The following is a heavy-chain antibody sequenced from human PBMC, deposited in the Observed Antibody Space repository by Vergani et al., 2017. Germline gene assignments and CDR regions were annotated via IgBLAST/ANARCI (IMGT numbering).Heavy chain of an antibody. J-gene: IGHJ4*02. CDR3: ARDIPPQFGLWFGEFHFDY. V-gene: IGHV3-7*01. CDR2: IKQDGSEK. CDR1: GFTFSSYW. D-gene: IGHD3-10*01. Sequence: EVQLVESGGGLVQPGGSLRLSCAASGFTFSSYWLSWVRQAPGKGLEWVANIKQDGSEKYYVDSVKGRFTISRDNAKNSLYLQMNSLSAEDTAAYYCARDIPPQFGLWFGEFHFDYWGQGTLVTVSS.